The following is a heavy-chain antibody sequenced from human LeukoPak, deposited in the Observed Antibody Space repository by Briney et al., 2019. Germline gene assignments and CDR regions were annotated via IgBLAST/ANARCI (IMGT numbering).Heavy chain of an antibody. CDR2: ISGSGGST. CDR1: GFSFSSYA. D-gene: IGHD3-22*01. J-gene: IGHJ4*02. Sequence: GGSLRLSCAASGFSFSSYAMSWVRQAPGKGLEWVSAISGSGGSTYYADSVKGRFTISRDNSKNTLYLQMNSLRAEDTAVYYCAKDTREYYYDSRGYYLDYWGQGTLVSVSS. V-gene: IGHV3-23*01. CDR3: AKDTREYYYDSRGYYLDY.